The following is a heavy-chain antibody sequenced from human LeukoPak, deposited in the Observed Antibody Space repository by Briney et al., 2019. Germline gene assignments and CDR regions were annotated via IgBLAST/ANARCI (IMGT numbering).Heavy chain of an antibody. D-gene: IGHD1-1*01. J-gene: IGHJ6*03. CDR1: GYTFTSYD. CDR3: ARGDGNDYYYYYMDV. CDR2: MNPNSGNT. Sequence: ASVKVSCKASGYTFTSYDIIWVRQASGQGLEWMGWMNPNSGNTGYAQKFQGRVTMTRNTSISTAYMELSSLRSEDTAVYYCARGDGNDYYYYYMDVWGKGTTVTVSS. V-gene: IGHV1-8*01.